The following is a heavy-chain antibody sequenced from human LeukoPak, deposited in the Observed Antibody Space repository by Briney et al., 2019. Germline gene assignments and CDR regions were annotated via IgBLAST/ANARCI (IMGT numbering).Heavy chain of an antibody. CDR2: IYYRWST. V-gene: IGHV4-59*01. D-gene: IGHD3-10*01. CDR3: ARANFLEGECDAFDI. J-gene: IGHJ3*02. Sequence: KSSETLSLTFTVPVDSIINYHWSSIRQPPGKGLERIGYIYYRWSTNYNPSLKSRVTISVDTSKNQLSLKLSSVYAADTAVYYCARANFLEGECDAFDIWGQGTMVTVSS. CDR1: VDSIINYH.